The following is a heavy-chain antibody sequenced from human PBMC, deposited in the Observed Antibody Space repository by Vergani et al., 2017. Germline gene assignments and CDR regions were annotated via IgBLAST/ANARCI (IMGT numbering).Heavy chain of an antibody. D-gene: IGHD4-17*01. J-gene: IGHJ4*02. CDR3: ARGPRDYGLDY. Sequence: QVQLQESGPGLVKPSQTLSLTCTVSGGSISSGSYYWSWIRQPAGKGLEWIGRIYTSGSTNYNPSLKSRVTISVDTSKNQFSLKLSSVTAADTAVYYCARGPRDYGLDYWGQGTLVTVSS. CDR1: GGSISSGSYY. V-gene: IGHV4-61*02. CDR2: IYTSGST.